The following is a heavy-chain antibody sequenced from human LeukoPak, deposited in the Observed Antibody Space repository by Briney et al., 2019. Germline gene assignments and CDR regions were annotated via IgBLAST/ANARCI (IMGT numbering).Heavy chain of an antibody. CDR3: ARVFRDSSGYPFDS. J-gene: IGHJ4*02. D-gene: IGHD3-22*01. CDR2: VDCSGST. CDR1: GGSISTYY. V-gene: IGHV4-59*01. Sequence: SETLSLTCTVSGGSISTYYWSWIRQPPGKGLEWIGYVDCSGSTNYSPSLKSRVTMSVDTSKKQFSLKLSSVTAADTAVYYCARVFRDSSGYPFDSWGQGTLVTVSS.